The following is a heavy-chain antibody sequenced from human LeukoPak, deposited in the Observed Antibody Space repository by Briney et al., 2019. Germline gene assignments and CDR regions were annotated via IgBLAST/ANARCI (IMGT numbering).Heavy chain of an antibody. Sequence: ASVKVSCKASVYTFINYDINWVRQATGQGLEWMGWMNPNSGNTGYAQKFQGRVTMTRNTSISTAYMELSSVRSDDTAVYYCARGPTYCGGDCYTLWGQGTLVTVSS. D-gene: IGHD2-21*02. V-gene: IGHV1-8*01. J-gene: IGHJ4*02. CDR3: ARGPTYCGGDCYTL. CDR2: MNPNSGNT. CDR1: VYTFINYD.